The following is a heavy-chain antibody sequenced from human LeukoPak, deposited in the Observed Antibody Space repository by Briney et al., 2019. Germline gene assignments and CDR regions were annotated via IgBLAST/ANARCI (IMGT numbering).Heavy chain of an antibody. V-gene: IGHV1-2*06. CDR2: IDPNTGGT. D-gene: IGHD1-26*01. J-gene: IGHJ4*02. CDR1: GYTFTNYY. Sequence: ASVKVSCKTSGYTFTNYYIHWVRQAPGQGLEWMGRIDPNTGGTKSAKNFQGRVTMTRDTSISTAYMALSGLRSDDTTVYYCASLYDIVGTTVDYWGQGTLVTVSS. CDR3: ASLYDIVGTTVDY.